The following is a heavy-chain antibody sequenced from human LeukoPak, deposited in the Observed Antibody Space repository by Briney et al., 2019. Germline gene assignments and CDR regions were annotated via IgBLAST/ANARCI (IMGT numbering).Heavy chain of an antibody. J-gene: IGHJ4*02. D-gene: IGHD3-3*01. Sequence: LPGGSLRLSCAASGFTFSSYAMSWVRQAPGQGLVWVSRIKGDGISTNYADSVKGRFTISRDIAKNTLYLQMNSLRAEDTGVYYCAKDHYWSIDYWGRGTLVTVSS. V-gene: IGHV3-74*01. CDR1: GFTFSSYA. CDR3: AKDHYWSIDY. CDR2: IKGDGIST.